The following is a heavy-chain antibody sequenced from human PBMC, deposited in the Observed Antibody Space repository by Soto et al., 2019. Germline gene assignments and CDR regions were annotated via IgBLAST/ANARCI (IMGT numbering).Heavy chain of an antibody. J-gene: IGHJ4*02. Sequence: QVQLVESGGGVVQPGRSLRLSCAGSGFTFSKYGIHWVRQAPGKGLEWVAVMWADGARRYYADSVKGRFTVSRDNSRSTVYLQINSLRDEDTAVYYCARDVDSSSHYSQFDCWGQGTLVTVSS. CDR1: GFTFSKYG. V-gene: IGHV3-33*01. D-gene: IGHD3-22*01. CDR2: MWADGARR. CDR3: ARDVDSSSHYSQFDC.